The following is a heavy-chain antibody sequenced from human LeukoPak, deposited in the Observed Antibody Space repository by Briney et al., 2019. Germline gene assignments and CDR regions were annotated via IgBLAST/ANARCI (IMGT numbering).Heavy chain of an antibody. CDR1: GFTFSNYG. V-gene: IGHV3-30*18. CDR2: ISYDGSNK. J-gene: IGHJ5*02. Sequence: GGSLRLSCAASGFTFSNYGMHWVRQAPGKGLEWVAVISYDGSNKYYADSVKGRFTISRDNSKNTLYLQMNSLRAEDTAVYYCAKDQREEFEINHWGQGTLVTVSS. CDR3: AKDQREEFEINH. D-gene: IGHD1-26*01.